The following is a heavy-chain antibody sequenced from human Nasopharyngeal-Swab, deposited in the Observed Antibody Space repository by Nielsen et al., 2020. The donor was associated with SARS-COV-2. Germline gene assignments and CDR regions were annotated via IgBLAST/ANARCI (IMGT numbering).Heavy chain of an antibody. Sequence: ASMKVSCKASGYTFTSYYMHWVRQAPGQGLEWMGIINPSGGSTSYAQKFQGRVTMTRDTSTSTVYMELSSLRSEDTAVYYCARRYCSGGSCRWGMDVWGQGTTVTVSS. J-gene: IGHJ6*02. D-gene: IGHD2-15*01. V-gene: IGHV1-46*01. CDR3: ARRYCSGGSCRWGMDV. CDR2: INPSGGST. CDR1: GYTFTSYY.